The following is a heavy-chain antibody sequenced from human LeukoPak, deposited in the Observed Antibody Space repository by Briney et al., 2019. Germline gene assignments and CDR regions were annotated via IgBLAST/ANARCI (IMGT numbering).Heavy chain of an antibody. CDR3: ARRADYGGNSAEYFQH. J-gene: IGHJ1*01. D-gene: IGHD4-23*01. Sequence: SETLSLTCAVYGGSFSGYYWSWIRQPPGKGLEWIGEINHSGSTNYNPSLKSRVTISVDTSKNQFSLKLSSVTPADTAVYYCARRADYGGNSAEYFQHWGQGTLVTVSS. V-gene: IGHV4-34*01. CDR1: GGSFSGYY. CDR2: INHSGST.